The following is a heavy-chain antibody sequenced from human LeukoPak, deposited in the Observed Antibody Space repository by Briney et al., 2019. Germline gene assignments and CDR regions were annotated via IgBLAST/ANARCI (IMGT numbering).Heavy chain of an antibody. J-gene: IGHJ6*02. CDR3: TKDLSSQWFTDIRHYGMNV. V-gene: IGHV3-9*01. Sequence: GRSLRLSCAAPGFTLDDYSMHWVRQAPGKGLEWVAGISWHSRSIGYADSVKGRFTISRDNAKNSVSLQMNSLRTEDTALYYCTKDLSSQWFTDIRHYGMNVWGQGTTVAVSS. CDR2: ISWHSRSI. D-gene: IGHD3-22*01. CDR1: GFTLDDYS.